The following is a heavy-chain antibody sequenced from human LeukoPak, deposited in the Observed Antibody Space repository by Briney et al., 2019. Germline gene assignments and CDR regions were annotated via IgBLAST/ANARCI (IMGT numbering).Heavy chain of an antibody. V-gene: IGHV3-23*01. D-gene: IGHD3-16*01. CDR3: AKLGGRVTAYWYFDL. Sequence: QPGGSLGLSCAASGFPFSLYGMSWVRQAPGKGLEWVSAITGSGDNTYYADSVKGRFTISRDKSKNTLDLQMNSLRAGDTAVYYCAKLGGRVTAYWYFDLWGRGTPVTVSS. CDR1: GFPFSLYG. CDR2: ITGSGDNT. J-gene: IGHJ2*01.